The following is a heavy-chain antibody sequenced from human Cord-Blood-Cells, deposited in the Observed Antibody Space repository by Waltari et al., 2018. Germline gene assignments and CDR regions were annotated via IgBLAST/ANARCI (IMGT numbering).Heavy chain of an antibody. D-gene: IGHD3-22*01. CDR2: ITPILGIA. Sequence: QVQLVQSGAEVKKPGSSVKVSCKASGGTFSSYTISWVRQAPGQGLEWMGRITPILGIANYAQKFQGRVTITAYKSTSTAYMELSSLRSEDTAVYYCASNYYDSSGYYYARFDYWGQGTLVTVSS. CDR1: GGTFSSYT. J-gene: IGHJ4*02. CDR3: ASNYYDSSGYYYARFDY. V-gene: IGHV1-69*02.